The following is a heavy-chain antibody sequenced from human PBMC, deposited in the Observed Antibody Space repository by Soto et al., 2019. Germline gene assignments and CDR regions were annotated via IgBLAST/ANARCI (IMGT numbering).Heavy chain of an antibody. CDR3: ARSGDGGDYYDSSGYYYGDFDY. CDR2: IYYSGST. D-gene: IGHD3-22*01. J-gene: IGHJ4*02. Sequence: ERLCRTCPVSGGSISSYYWSWIRQPPGKGLEGIGYIYYSGSTNYNPSLKSLVTISVDTSKNQFSLKLSSVTAADTAVYYCARSGDGGDYYDSSGYYYGDFDYWGQGTLVTVYS. CDR1: GGSISSYY. V-gene: IGHV4-59*01.